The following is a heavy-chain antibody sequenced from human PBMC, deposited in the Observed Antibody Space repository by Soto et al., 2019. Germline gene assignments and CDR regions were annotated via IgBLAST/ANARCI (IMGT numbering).Heavy chain of an antibody. CDR3: ARVAVAENDYFDS. D-gene: IGHD2-15*01. J-gene: IGHJ4*01. Sequence: QVQLQESGPGLVKPSQTLSLTCIVSGGSISSGGYYWSWIRQHPGKGLEWIGYIYYSGSTYYNPSLKSRVTISSDTSKNQCSLKLSSATAADTAVHYCARVAVAENDYFDSWGQGTLVTVSS. CDR1: GGSISSGGYY. CDR2: IYYSGST. V-gene: IGHV4-31*03.